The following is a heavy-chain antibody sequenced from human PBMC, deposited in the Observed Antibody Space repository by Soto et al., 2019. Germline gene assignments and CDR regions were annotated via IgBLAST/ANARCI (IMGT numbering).Heavy chain of an antibody. CDR2: ISSSGSTI. Sequence: GGSLRLSCAASGFTFSSYEMNWVRQAPGKGLEWVSYISSSGSTIYYADSVKGRFTISRDNAKNSLYLQMNSLRAEDTAVYYCARLEEEGMDVWGQGTTVTVSS. J-gene: IGHJ6*02. CDR3: ARLEEEGMDV. V-gene: IGHV3-48*03. CDR1: GFTFSSYE.